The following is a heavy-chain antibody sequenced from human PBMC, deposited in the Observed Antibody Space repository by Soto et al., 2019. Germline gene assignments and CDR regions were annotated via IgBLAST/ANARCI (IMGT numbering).Heavy chain of an antibody. CDR2: INHSGST. V-gene: IGHV4-34*01. CDR1: GGSFSGDY. Sequence: SEALSLTCADYGGSFSGDYWSWIRQPRGKGLEWIGEINHSGSTNYNPSLKSRVAISVDTSKNSLYLQMNSLRAEDTALYYCARDAPYPQGRWLNLDLWGQGTLVTVSS. D-gene: IGHD3-10*01. J-gene: IGHJ1*01. CDR3: ARDAPYPQGRWLNLDL.